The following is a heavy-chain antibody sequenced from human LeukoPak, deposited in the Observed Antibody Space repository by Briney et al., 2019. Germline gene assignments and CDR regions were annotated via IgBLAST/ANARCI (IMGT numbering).Heavy chain of an antibody. CDR3: ARQKYSRGWYVDY. CDR2: IYDSGST. CDR1: GGSIRSSYYY. D-gene: IGHD6-19*01. J-gene: IGHJ4*02. V-gene: IGHV4-39*01. Sequence: SETLSLTCTVSGGSIRSSYYYWGWIRQPPGKGLEWIGSIYDSGSTYYNPSLKSRVTISVDTSKNQFSLKLNSVAAADTAVYYCARQKYSRGWYVDYWGQGTLVTVS.